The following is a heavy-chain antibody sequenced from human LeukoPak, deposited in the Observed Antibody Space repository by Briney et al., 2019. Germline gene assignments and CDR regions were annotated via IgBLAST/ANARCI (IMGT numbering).Heavy chain of an antibody. CDR3: AKDEQWLGYFDY. D-gene: IGHD6-19*01. CDR2: ISGSGGSS. CDR1: GFTYSSYA. V-gene: IGHV3-23*01. J-gene: IGHJ4*02. Sequence: PGGSLRLSCAASGFTYSSYAMSWVRQAPGKGLEWVSAISGSGGSSYYADSVKGRFTISRDNSKNTLYLQMNSLRAEDTAVYYCAKDEQWLGYFDYWGQGTLVTVSS.